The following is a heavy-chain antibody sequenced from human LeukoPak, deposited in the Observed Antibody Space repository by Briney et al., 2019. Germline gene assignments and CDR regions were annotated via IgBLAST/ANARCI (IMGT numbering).Heavy chain of an antibody. CDR2: INHSGST. D-gene: IGHD6-13*01. Sequence: SGTLSLTCAVYGGSFSGYYWSWIRQPPGKGLEWIGEINHSGSTNYNPSLKGRVTISVDTSKNQFSLKLSSVTAADTAVYYCARHGVYSSSWSFFDYWGQGTLVTVSS. CDR3: ARHGVYSSSWSFFDY. V-gene: IGHV4-34*01. J-gene: IGHJ4*02. CDR1: GGSFSGYY.